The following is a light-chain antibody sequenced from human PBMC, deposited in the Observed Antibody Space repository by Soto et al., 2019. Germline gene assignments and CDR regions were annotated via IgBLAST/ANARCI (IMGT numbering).Light chain of an antibody. CDR1: SSDVGSYNF. Sequence: QSALTQPASVSGSPGQSITISCTGTSSDVGSYNFVSWYQQHPGKAPKLMIYEGSKRPSGVSNRFSCSNSGNTASLTISGLQAEDEADYYCCSYAGSSTWVFGTGTKLTVL. J-gene: IGLJ1*01. CDR2: EGS. V-gene: IGLV2-23*01. CDR3: CSYAGSSTWV.